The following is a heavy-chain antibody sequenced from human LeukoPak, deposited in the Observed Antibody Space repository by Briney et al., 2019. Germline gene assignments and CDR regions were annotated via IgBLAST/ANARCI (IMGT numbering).Heavy chain of an antibody. J-gene: IGHJ4*02. CDR1: GFTFSTYN. CDR2: IGGSGGST. V-gene: IGHV3-23*01. D-gene: IGHD3-10*01. CDR3: AKFTRTLVRGALVN. Sequence: PGGSLRLSCAASGFTFSTYNMNWVRQAPGKGLEWVSAIGGSGGSTYYADSVKGRFTISRDDSKNTLYLQMNSLRAEDTAVYYCAKFTRTLVRGALVNWGQGTLVTVSS.